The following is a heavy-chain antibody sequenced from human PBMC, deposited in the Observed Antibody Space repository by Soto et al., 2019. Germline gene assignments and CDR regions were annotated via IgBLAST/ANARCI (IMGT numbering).Heavy chain of an antibody. V-gene: IGHV4-59*01. J-gene: IGHJ4*02. CDR3: ARDYYDSSGFYDYFDY. CDR2: IYYSDSI. Sequence: SETLSLTCTVSGGSISTGYWTWIRQPPEKGLEWIGYIYYSDSINYNPYLKSRVVISVDRTKNQFSLKMTSLTAADTAVYYCARDYYDSSGFYDYFDYWGQGTLVTVSS. CDR1: GGSISTGY. D-gene: IGHD3-22*01.